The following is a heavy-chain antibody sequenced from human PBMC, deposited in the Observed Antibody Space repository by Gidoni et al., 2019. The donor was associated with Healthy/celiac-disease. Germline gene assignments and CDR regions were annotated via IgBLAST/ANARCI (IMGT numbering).Heavy chain of an antibody. J-gene: IGHJ5*02. Sequence: QVQLQQWGAGLLKPSETLSLTCAVSGGSFSGYYWRWIRQPPGKGLEWIGEINHSGSTNYNPSLKSRVTISVDTSKNQFSLKLSSVTAADTAVYYCARGPGRSSSSRGGSGRGLAWFDPWGQGTLVTVSS. CDR2: INHSGST. V-gene: IGHV4-34*01. CDR3: ARGPGRSSSSRGGSGRGLAWFDP. D-gene: IGHD6-13*01. CDR1: GGSFSGYY.